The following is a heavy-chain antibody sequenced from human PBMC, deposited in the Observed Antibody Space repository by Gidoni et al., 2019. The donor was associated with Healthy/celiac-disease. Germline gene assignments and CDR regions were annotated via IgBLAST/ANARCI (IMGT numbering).Heavy chain of an antibody. CDR3: ARTYSSSPQRGGAFDI. CDR1: CGSFSGYY. D-gene: IGHD6-6*01. CDR2: INHSGST. V-gene: IGHV4-34*01. J-gene: IGHJ3*02. Sequence: QVQLQQWGAGLLKPSETLSLTCAVYCGSFSGYYWSWIRQPPGQGLEWIGEINHSGSTNYNPSLKSLVTISVDTSKNQFSLKLSSVTAADTAVYYCARTYSSSPQRGGAFDIWGQGTMVTVSS.